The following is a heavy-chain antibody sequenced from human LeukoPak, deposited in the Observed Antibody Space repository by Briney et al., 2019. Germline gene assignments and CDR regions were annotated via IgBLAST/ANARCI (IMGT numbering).Heavy chain of an antibody. CDR3: ANEYYDEECQLDY. CDR1: GFTFSSYG. V-gene: IGHV3-30*18. CDR2: ISYDGSNK. Sequence: QGGGSLRLSCAASGFTFSSYGMHWVRQAPGKGLEWVAVISYDGSNKYYADSVKGRFTISRDNSKNTLYLQMNSLRAEDTAVYYCANEYYDEECQLDYWGQGTLVTVSS. J-gene: IGHJ4*02. D-gene: IGHD3-22*01.